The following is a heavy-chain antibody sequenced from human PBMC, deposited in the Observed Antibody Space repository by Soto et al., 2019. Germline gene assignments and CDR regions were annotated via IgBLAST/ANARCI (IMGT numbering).Heavy chain of an antibody. Sequence: SETLSLTCTVSGGSIRNVYWSWIRQPPGKGLEWIGFIFHSGNAKYNPSLKSRVTMSVDTSKNQFSLSLDSVTAADTAVYFCARAHAPTLPFDYWGQGALVTVSS. J-gene: IGHJ4*02. CDR2: IFHSGNA. V-gene: IGHV4-59*01. CDR3: ARAHAPTLPFDY. CDR1: GGSIRNVY. D-gene: IGHD2-15*01.